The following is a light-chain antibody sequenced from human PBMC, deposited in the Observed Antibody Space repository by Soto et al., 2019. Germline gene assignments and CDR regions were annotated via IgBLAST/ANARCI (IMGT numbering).Light chain of an antibody. V-gene: IGKV3-15*01. CDR2: GAS. CDR3: QQYNTCPPIT. J-gene: IGKJ5*01. CDR1: QSVGSN. Sequence: EIVMTQSPATLSVSPGERVTLSCRASQSVGSNLGWYQQKPGQAPRLLIYGASTRATGIPARFSGSGSGTEFTINISSLQSEDFAIYYCQQYNTCPPITFGQGTKVEIK.